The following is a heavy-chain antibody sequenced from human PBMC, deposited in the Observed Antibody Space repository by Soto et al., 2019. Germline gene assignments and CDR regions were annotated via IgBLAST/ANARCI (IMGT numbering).Heavy chain of an antibody. J-gene: IGHJ6*02. Sequence: GGSLRLSCAASGFTFSSYAMSWVRQAPGKGLEWVSAISGSGGSTYYADSVKGRFTISRDNSKNTLYLQMNSLRAEDTAVYYCAKVGSGSIYYGMDVWGQGTTVTVSS. CDR1: GFTFSSYA. CDR3: AKVGSGSIYYGMDV. D-gene: IGHD3-10*01. V-gene: IGHV3-23*01. CDR2: ISGSGGST.